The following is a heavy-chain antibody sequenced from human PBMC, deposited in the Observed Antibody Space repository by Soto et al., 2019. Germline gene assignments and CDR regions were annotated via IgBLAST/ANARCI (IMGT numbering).Heavy chain of an antibody. D-gene: IGHD3-9*01. CDR1: GFTFTSSA. J-gene: IGHJ6*02. Sequence: GASVKVSCKASGFTFTSSAVQWVRQARGQRLEWIGWIVVGSGNTNYAQKFQERVTITRDMSTSTAYMELSSLRSEDTAVYYCAADDYDILTGYSYYYYGMEVWGQGTTVTVSS. CDR3: AADDYDILTGYSYYYYGMEV. CDR2: IVVGSGNT. V-gene: IGHV1-58*01.